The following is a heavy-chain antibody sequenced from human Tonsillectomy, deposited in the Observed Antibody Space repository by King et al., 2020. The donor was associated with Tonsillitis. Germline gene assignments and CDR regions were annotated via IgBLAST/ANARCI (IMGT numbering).Heavy chain of an antibody. CDR2: ISWNSGSI. Sequence: VQLVESGGGLVQPGRSLRLSCAASGFTFDDYAMHWVRQAPGEGLEWVSGISWNSGSIGYADSVKGRFTISRDNAKNSLYLQMNSLRAEDTALYYCAKPRAYSSGWFFDYWGQGTLVTVSS. D-gene: IGHD6-19*01. V-gene: IGHV3-9*01. J-gene: IGHJ4*02. CDR3: AKPRAYSSGWFFDY. CDR1: GFTFDDYA.